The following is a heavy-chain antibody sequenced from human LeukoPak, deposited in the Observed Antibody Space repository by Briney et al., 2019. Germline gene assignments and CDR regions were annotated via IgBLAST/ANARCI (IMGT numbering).Heavy chain of an antibody. V-gene: IGHV1-18*01. D-gene: IGHD3-10*01. CDR3: ARGGSGSGWYYFDY. J-gene: IGHJ4*02. CDR2: ISAYNGNT. Sequence: GASVKVSCKASGYTFTSYGISWVRQAPGQGLEWMGWISAYNGNTNYAQKFQGRVTMTTDTSTSTAYMELRSLSSDDAALYYCARGGSGSGWYYFDYWGQGTLVTVSS. CDR1: GYTFTSYG.